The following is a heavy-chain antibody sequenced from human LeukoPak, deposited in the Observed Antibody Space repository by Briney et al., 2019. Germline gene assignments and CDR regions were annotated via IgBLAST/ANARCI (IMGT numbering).Heavy chain of an antibody. D-gene: IGHD3-22*01. CDR1: GFTFSTYG. J-gene: IGHJ4*02. CDR3: AKDLSQYDSSGYRYFDY. CDR2: IQYNGGNK. Sequence: GGSLRLSCAASGFTFSTYGVHWVRQAPGKGLEWVAFIQYNGGNKYYADSVKGQFTISRDNSQNTLYLQMNSLRAEDTAVYYCAKDLSQYDSSGYRYFDYWGQGSPVTVSS. V-gene: IGHV3-30*02.